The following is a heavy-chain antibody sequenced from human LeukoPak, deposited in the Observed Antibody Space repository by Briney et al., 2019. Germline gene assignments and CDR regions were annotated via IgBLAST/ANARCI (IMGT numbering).Heavy chain of an antibody. D-gene: IGHD4-17*01. CDR3: ARYGDYFFDQ. J-gene: IGHJ4*02. V-gene: IGHV4-59*01. Sequence: ASETLSLTCTVSGGSISSYYWSWIRQPPGKGLEWIGYIHSSGSTNYNPSLKSRVTMSADTSKNQLSLKLNSVTAADSAIYHCARYGDYFFDQWGQGTLVTVSS. CDR1: GGSISSYY. CDR2: IHSSGST.